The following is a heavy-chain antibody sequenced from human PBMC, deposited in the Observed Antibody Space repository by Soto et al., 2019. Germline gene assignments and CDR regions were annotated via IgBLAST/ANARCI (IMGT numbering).Heavy chain of an antibody. CDR1: GGSISSRSYY. V-gene: IGHV4-39*01. D-gene: IGHD3-9*01. J-gene: IGHJ6*02. CDR3: ARHERHYDILTGGDYYYYGMDV. CDR2: IYYSGST. Sequence: PSETLSLTCTVSGGSISSRSYYWGWIRQPPGKGLEWIGGIYYSGSTYYNPSLKSRVTISVDTSKNQFSLKLSSVTAADTAMYYCARHERHYDILTGGDYYYYGMDVWGQGTTVTVSS.